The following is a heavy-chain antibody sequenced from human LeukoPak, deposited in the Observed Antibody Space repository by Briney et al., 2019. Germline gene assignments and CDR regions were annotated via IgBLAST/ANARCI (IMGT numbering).Heavy chain of an antibody. CDR2: IYHSGST. D-gene: IGHD5-18*01. V-gene: IGHV4-4*02. J-gene: IGHJ4*02. CDR3: ASVHTAMVTFDY. CDR1: GGSISSSTW. Sequence: SGTLSLTCAVSGGSISSSTWWSWVRQPPGRGLEWTGEIYHSGSTNYNPSLKSRLTISVDKSKNQFSLKLSSVTAADTAVYYCASVHTAMVTFDYWGQGTLVTVSS.